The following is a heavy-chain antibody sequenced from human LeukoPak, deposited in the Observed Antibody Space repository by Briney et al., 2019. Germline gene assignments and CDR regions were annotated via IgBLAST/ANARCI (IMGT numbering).Heavy chain of an antibody. V-gene: IGHV5-51*01. CDR3: ARPIAVAGTSDYWFDP. D-gene: IGHD6-19*01. Sequence: GESLQIPCKGSGYSFTSYWIGWVRQIPGKDLEWMGIIYPGDSDTRYSPSFQGQVTISADKSISTAYLQWSSLKASDTAMYYCARPIAVAGTSDYWFDPWGQGTLVTVSS. J-gene: IGHJ5*02. CDR1: GYSFTSYW. CDR2: IYPGDSDT.